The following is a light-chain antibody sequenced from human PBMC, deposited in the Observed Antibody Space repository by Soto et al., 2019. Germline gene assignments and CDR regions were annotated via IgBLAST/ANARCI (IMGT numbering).Light chain of an antibody. CDR1: QSLLHSNGYND. V-gene: IGKV2-28*01. CDR2: LGS. Sequence: DIVMTQSPLSLPVTPGEPASISCRASQSLLHSNGYNDLDWYLQKPGQSPQLLIYLGSNRSSGVPDRFSGSGSGTDFTLKISRVEAEDVGVYYCMQALQTPWTFGQGTKLEIK. J-gene: IGKJ2*01. CDR3: MQALQTPWT.